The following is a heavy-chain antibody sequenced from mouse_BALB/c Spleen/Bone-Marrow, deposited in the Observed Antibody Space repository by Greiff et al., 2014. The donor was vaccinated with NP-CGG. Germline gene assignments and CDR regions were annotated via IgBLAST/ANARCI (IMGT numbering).Heavy chain of an antibody. D-gene: IGHD1-1*01. Sequence: EVQLQQSGPELVKPGASMRISCKASGYSFTGYTMNWVKQSRGKSLEWIGLINPYNGGTSYNQKFKGKATLTVDKSSSTAYMELLSLTSEDSAVYYCARDYYGSSYGFAYWGQGTLVTVSA. CDR2: INPYNGGT. CDR1: GYSFTGYT. V-gene: IGHV1-18*01. J-gene: IGHJ3*01. CDR3: ARDYYGSSYGFAY.